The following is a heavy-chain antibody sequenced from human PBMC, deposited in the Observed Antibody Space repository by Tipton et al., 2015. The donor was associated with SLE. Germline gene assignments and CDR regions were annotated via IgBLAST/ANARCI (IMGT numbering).Heavy chain of an antibody. V-gene: IGHV3-49*04. CDR2: SRSKIYGGVP. CDR3: SRGLTEPNAKYYSDA. J-gene: IGHJ4*02. D-gene: IGHD1-26*01. Sequence: SLRLSCTTSGFAFPDDAVNWVRQAPGKGLEWVALSRSKIYGGVPEYAASVRGRFTVSRDDSNSIGYLQMNNLKTEDTAVYYCSRGLTEPNAKYYSDAWGRGTLVTVSS. CDR1: GFAFPDDA.